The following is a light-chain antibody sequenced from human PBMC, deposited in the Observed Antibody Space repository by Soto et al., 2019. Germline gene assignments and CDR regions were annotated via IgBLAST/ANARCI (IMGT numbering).Light chain of an antibody. V-gene: IGKV1-17*01. CDR2: AAY. CDR3: LEHSTFPLT. Sequence: DIQMTQFPSSLSASVGDRVTITCRASQGIRNDLGWYQQKPGKAPKRLIYAAYSLQSGVPSRFSGSGSGTEFTLTISSLQPEESATFYCLEHSTFPLTCGQGTMVEIK. J-gene: IGKJ1*01. CDR1: QGIRND.